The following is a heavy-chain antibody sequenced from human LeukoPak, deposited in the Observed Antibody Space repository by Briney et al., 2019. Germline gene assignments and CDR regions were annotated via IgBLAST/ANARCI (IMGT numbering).Heavy chain of an antibody. CDR3: ARDTDSGSYSVFDY. V-gene: IGHV3-48*04. Sequence: GGSLRLSCAASGFTFSSYSMNWVRQAQGKGLEWVSYISSSSSTIYYADSVKGRFTISRDNAKNSLYLQMNSLRAEDTAVYYCARDTDSGSYSVFDYWGQGTLVTVSS. CDR1: GFTFSSYS. J-gene: IGHJ4*02. D-gene: IGHD1-26*01. CDR2: ISSSSSTI.